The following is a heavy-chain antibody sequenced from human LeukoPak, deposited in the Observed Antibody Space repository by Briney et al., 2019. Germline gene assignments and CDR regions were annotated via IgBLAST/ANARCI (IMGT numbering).Heavy chain of an antibody. CDR2: IIPIFGTA. CDR3: ARGLPTPDSTLSDY. CDR1: RGTFSSYA. Sequence: SVKVSCKPSRGTFSSYAISWVRQAPGQGLEWMGGIIPIFGTANYAQKFQGRVTITADESTSTAYMGLSSLRSEDTAVYYCARGLPTPDSTLSDYWGQGTLVTVSS. J-gene: IGHJ4*03. D-gene: IGHD3-16*01. V-gene: IGHV1-69*13.